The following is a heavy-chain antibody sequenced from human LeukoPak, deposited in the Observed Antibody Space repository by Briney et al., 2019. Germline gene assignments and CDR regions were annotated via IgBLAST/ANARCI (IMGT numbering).Heavy chain of an antibody. D-gene: IGHD3-22*01. CDR1: GGTFSSYA. CDR2: IIPIFGTA. V-gene: IGHV1-69*05. J-gene: IGHJ4*02. Sequence: SVKVSCKASGGTFSSYAISWVRQAPGQGLEWMGRIIPIFGTANYAQKFQGRVTITTDESTSTAYRELSSLRSEDTAVYYCARGDSSGYYGLYWGQGTLVTVSS. CDR3: ARGDSSGYYGLY.